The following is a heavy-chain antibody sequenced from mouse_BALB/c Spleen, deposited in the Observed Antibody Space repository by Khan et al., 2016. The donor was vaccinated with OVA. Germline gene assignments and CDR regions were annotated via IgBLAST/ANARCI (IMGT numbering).Heavy chain of an antibody. D-gene: IGHD2-3*01. V-gene: IGHV1-81*01. Sequence: VQLQESGPELVKPVASVKMSCKASGYTFTYYVITWVKQRTGQGLEWIGEIYPGSDNAYYNERFKGKATLTADKSSNTTHMQLSSLTSEDSAVYFCARGDGYYVYFDYWGQGTTLTVSS. CDR1: GYTFTYYV. CDR3: ARGDGYYVYFDY. J-gene: IGHJ2*01. CDR2: IYPGSDNA.